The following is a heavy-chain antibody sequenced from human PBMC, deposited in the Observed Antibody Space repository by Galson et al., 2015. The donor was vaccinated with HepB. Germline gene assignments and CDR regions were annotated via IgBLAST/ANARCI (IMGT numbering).Heavy chain of an antibody. CDR2: IFYNGRT. D-gene: IGHD5-12*01. CDR3: ARIVYSGQTDY. V-gene: IGHV4-39*01. CDR1: GGSISSTNYY. Sequence: LSLTCSVSGGSISSTNYYWGWIRQPPGKGLECIGSIFYNGRTYHTPSLNSRVTISVDTSKNQFSLRLSSVTAADTAVYFCARIVYSGQTDYWGQGTLVTVSS. J-gene: IGHJ4*02.